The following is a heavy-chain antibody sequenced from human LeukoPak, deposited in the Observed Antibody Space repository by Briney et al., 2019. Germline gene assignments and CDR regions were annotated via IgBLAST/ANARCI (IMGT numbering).Heavy chain of an antibody. D-gene: IGHD4-17*01. J-gene: IGHJ4*02. CDR1: GFSFRSYT. V-gene: IGHV3-21*01. CDR3: AREAYRDYSTYYFDY. Sequence: PGGSLRLSCAASGFSFRSYTMNWVRQAPGKGLEWVSSITSSSSYIYYADSVKGRFTISRDNAKNSLYLQMNSLRAEDTAVYYCAREAYRDYSTYYFDYWGQGTLVTVSS. CDR2: ITSSSSYI.